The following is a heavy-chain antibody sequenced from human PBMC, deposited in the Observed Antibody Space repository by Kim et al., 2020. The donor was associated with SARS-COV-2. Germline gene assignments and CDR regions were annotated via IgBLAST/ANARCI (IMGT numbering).Heavy chain of an antibody. Sequence: KSRVTISVDTSKNQFSLKLSSVTAADTAVYYCARRDPPYSSSPAPPHFDYWGQGTLVTVSS. V-gene: IGHV4-34*01. J-gene: IGHJ4*02. CDR3: ARRDPPYSSSPAPPHFDY. D-gene: IGHD6-6*01.